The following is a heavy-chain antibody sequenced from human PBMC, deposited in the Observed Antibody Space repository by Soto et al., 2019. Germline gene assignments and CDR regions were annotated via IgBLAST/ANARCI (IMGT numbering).Heavy chain of an antibody. J-gene: IGHJ4*02. CDR1: GYTFTSYG. V-gene: IGHV1-18*01. CDR3: XXXXXXXPLDY. Sequence: QVQLVQSGAEVKKPGASVKVSCKASGYTFTSYGISWVRQAPGQGLEWMGWISAYNGNTNYAQKLQGRVTMTTDTSTSTAXMXXXXXXXXXXXXXXXXXXXXXXPLDYWGQGTLVTVSS. CDR2: ISAYNGNT.